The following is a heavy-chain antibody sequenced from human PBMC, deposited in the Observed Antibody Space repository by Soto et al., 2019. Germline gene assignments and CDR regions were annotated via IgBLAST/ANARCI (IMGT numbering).Heavy chain of an antibody. Sequence: ASGKVCCKASGYTFTSYGISWVRQAPGQGLEWMGWISAYNGNTNYAQKLQGRVTMTTDTSTSTAYMELRSLRSDDTAVYYCARNLGIAARLGFWFDPWGQGTLVTVSS. CDR2: ISAYNGNT. CDR1: GYTFTSYG. J-gene: IGHJ5*02. CDR3: ARNLGIAARLGFWFDP. D-gene: IGHD6-6*01. V-gene: IGHV1-18*01.